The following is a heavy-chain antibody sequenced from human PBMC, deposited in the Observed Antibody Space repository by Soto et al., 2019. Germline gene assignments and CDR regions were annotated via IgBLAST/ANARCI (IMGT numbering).Heavy chain of an antibody. D-gene: IGHD2-2*01. CDR2: INPSGGST. CDR3: ARDLYCSSTSCYFTPA. Sequence: ASVKVSCKASGYTFTSYYMHWVRQAPGQGLEWMGIINPSGGSTSYAQKFQGRVTMTRDTSTSTVYMELSSLRSEDTAVYYCARDLYCSSTSCYFTPAWGQGTMVTVSS. V-gene: IGHV1-46*03. J-gene: IGHJ3*01. CDR1: GYTFTSYY.